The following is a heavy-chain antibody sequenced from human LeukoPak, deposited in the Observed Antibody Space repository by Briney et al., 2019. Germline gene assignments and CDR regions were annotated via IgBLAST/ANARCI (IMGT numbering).Heavy chain of an antibody. V-gene: IGHV1-2*02. D-gene: IGHD6-19*01. CDR1: GYTFTGYY. J-gene: IGHJ1*01. CDR3: ARLASVPG. CDR2: IRPNSGYT. Sequence: ASVKVACKASGYTFTGYYLHWVRQAPGQGLEWMEWIRPNSGYTNYAQKFQGRVTMTRDTSISTAYMELSSLRSDDTAVYYCARLASVPGWGQGTLVTVSS.